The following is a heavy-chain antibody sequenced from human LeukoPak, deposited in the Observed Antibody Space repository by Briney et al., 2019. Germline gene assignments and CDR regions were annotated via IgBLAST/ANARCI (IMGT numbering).Heavy chain of an antibody. CDR3: AREVDILTVTYAFDI. J-gene: IGHJ3*02. V-gene: IGHV1-2*02. CDR1: GYTFTGYY. CDR2: INPNSGGT. Sequence: ASVKVSCKASGYTFTGYYMHWVRQAPGQGLEWMGWINPNSGGTNYAQKFQGRVTMTRNTSISTAYMELSSLRSEDTAVYYCAREVDILTVTYAFDIWGQGTMVTVSS. D-gene: IGHD3-9*01.